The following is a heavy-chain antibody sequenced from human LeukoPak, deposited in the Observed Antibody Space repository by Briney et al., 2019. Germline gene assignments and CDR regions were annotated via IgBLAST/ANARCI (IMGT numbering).Heavy chain of an antibody. J-gene: IGHJ4*02. Sequence: PGGSLRLSCAASGVSFYSYGRRWGRQAPGKGLEWISGISNTGGVVYADSVKGRFTISRDNTKDSVYLQMNSLRGEDTAVYHCAVSPRTPVSTWGQGTLVTVSS. CDR1: GVSFYSYG. CDR3: AVSPRTPVST. D-gene: IGHD5/OR15-5a*01. V-gene: IGHV3-48*04. CDR2: ISNTGGV.